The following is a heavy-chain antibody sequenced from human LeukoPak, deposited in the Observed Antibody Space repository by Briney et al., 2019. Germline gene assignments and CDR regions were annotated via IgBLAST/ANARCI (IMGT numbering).Heavy chain of an antibody. Sequence: GXXLRLSCAASGFTFSEYYMSWLRQAPGKGVEWVSYIRSSGSTIYYADSVKGRFTIYRDNDKNSMYMKMNSLRAEDTAVYYCARVDCSSTSCYEFDYWGQGTLVTVSS. CDR3: ARVDCSSTSCYEFDY. CDR2: IRSSGSTI. J-gene: IGHJ4*02. CDR1: GFTFSEYY. V-gene: IGHV3-11*04. D-gene: IGHD2-2*01.